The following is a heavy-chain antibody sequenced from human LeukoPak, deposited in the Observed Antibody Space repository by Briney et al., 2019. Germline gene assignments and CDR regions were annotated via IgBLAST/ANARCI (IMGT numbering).Heavy chain of an antibody. D-gene: IGHD6-13*01. Sequence: GGSLRLSCAASGFTFSSFAMTWVRQAPGKGLERVSVISGSGASTYYADSVKGRFTISRDNSKNTLYLHMNSLRAEDTAVYYCAKGGRDIAAAGRFLDCWGQGTLVTVSS. V-gene: IGHV3-23*01. CDR2: ISGSGAST. CDR3: AKGGRDIAAAGRFLDC. J-gene: IGHJ4*02. CDR1: GFTFSSFA.